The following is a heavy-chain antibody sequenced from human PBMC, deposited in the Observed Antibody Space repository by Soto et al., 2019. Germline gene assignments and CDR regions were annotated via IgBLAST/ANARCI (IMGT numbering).Heavy chain of an antibody. CDR3: ARAGIEGYYDSSPYYFDY. CDR2: IYSGGST. V-gene: IGHV3-53*01. D-gene: IGHD3-22*01. Sequence: EVQLVESGGGLIQPGGSLRLSCAASGFTVSSNYMSWVRQAPGKGLAWVSVIYSGGSTYYADSVKGRFTISRDNSKNTLYLQMISLRAEDTAVYYWARAGIEGYYDSSPYYFDYWGKGTLVTVSS. CDR1: GFTVSSNY. J-gene: IGHJ4*02.